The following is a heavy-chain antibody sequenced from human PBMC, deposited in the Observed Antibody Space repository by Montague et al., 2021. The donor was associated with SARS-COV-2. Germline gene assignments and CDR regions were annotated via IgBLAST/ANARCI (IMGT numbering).Heavy chain of an antibody. CDR1: GFIFSSYE. D-gene: IGHD2-21*01. V-gene: IGHV3-48*03. J-gene: IGHJ6*02. CDR3: ARDRDWDDWCGMDV. CDR2: ISSSGGGSTK. Sequence: SLRRSCAASGFIFSSYEMNWVRQAPGKGLEWISYISSSGGGSTKHYTDXVKGRFTISRDNAKNSLYLQMNSLRVEDTAIYYCARDRDWDDWCGMDVWGQGTTVTVSS.